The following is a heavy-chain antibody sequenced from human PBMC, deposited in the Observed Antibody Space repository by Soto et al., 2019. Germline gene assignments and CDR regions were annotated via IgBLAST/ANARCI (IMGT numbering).Heavy chain of an antibody. J-gene: IGHJ6*02. Sequence: EVQLVESGGGLVQPGGSLRLSCAASGFTFSNHKANWVRQAPGKGLVWVSRINSDGSDTKYADSVKGRFTISRDSAKNTLYQQKNSLTADDTAVYYCARAGPSSSYYNTTDVWGQGTTVTVS. CDR3: ARAGPSSSYYNTTDV. CDR2: INSDGSDT. CDR1: GFTFSNHK. D-gene: IGHD2-2*01. V-gene: IGHV3-74*03.